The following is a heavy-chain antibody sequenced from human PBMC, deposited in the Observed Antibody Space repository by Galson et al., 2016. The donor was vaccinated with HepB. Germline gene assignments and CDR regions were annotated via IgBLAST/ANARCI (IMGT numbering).Heavy chain of an antibody. D-gene: IGHD2-21*01. J-gene: IGHJ6*02. CDR2: VHAGGTT. CDR1: GDSISSHY. Sequence: SETLSLTCTVSGDSISSHYWSWIRQPAGKGLEYIGRVHAGGTTNYNPSLKSRLTMSVDTSKKQFSLTMSSVTAADTAVYYCARVIGGDRDYYYGIDVWGQGTTVSVSS. CDR3: ARVIGGDRDYYYGIDV. V-gene: IGHV4-4*07.